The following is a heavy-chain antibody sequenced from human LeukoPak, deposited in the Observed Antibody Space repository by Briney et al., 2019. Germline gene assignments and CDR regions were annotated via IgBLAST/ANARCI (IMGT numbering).Heavy chain of an antibody. D-gene: IGHD5-18*01. CDR3: ARDATTQVGYVYMDV. J-gene: IGHJ6*03. CDR1: GFTFSDYY. Sequence: GGSLRLSCAASGFTFSDYYMSWIRQAPGKGLEWISYISNSESTKYYADSVKGRFTISRDNAKNSLYLQMNSLRAEDTAVYYCARDATTQVGYVYMDVWGKGTTVTISS. V-gene: IGHV3-11*04. CDR2: ISNSESTK.